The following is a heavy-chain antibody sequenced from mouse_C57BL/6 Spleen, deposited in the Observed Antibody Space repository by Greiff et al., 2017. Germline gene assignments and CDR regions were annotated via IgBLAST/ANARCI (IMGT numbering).Heavy chain of an antibody. CDR2: IRLKSDNYAT. D-gene: IGHD1-1*01. J-gene: IGHJ2*01. Sequence: EVKVEESGGGLVQPGGSMKLSCVASGFTFSNYWMNWVRQSPEKGLEWVAQIRLKSDNYATHYAESVKGRFTISRDDYKSSVYLQMNNLRAEDTGIYYCTASLIYGSSYYWGQGTTLTVSS. CDR1: GFTFSNYW. V-gene: IGHV6-3*01. CDR3: TASLIYGSSYY.